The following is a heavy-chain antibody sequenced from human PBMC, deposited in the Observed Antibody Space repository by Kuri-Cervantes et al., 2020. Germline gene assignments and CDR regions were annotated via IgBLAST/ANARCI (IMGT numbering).Heavy chain of an antibody. CDR3: ARRPLTMVRGVIIGWFDP. Sequence: ESLKISCTVSGGSISSGGYYWSWIRQHPGKGLEWIGRIYTSGSTYYNPSLKSRVTISVDTSKNQFSLKLSSVAAADTAVYYCARRPLTMVRGVIIGWFDPWGQGTLVTVSS. V-gene: IGHV4-39*01. CDR2: IYTSGST. CDR1: GGSISSGGYY. D-gene: IGHD3-10*01. J-gene: IGHJ5*02.